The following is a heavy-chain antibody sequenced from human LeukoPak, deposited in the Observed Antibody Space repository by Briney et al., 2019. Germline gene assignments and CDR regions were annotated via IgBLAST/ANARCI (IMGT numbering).Heavy chain of an antibody. J-gene: IGHJ6*02. D-gene: IGHD3-22*01. CDR1: GFTFSSYS. CDR3: AREGAYYYDFYYYYGMDV. CDR2: ISSSSSYI. Sequence: GGSLRLSCAASGFTFSSYSMNWVRQAPGKGLEWVSSISSSSSYIYYADSVKGRFTISRDNAKNSLYLQMNSLRAEDTAVYYCAREGAYYYDFYYYYGMDVWGLGTTVTVSS. V-gene: IGHV3-21*01.